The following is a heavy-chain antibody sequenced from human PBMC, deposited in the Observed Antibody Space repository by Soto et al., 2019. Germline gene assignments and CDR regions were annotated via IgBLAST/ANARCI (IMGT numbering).Heavy chain of an antibody. CDR3: AGSFGVAAAGPFDY. V-gene: IGHV4-4*08. Sequence: SETLSLTCTVSGGSISSSYWSWIRQPPGQGLEWIGYIYASGSTYYNSSLKSRVTMSVDTSKNQFSLKLSSVTAADTAVYYCAGSFGVAAAGPFDYWGQGTLVTVSS. D-gene: IGHD6-13*01. CDR1: GGSISSSY. CDR2: IYASGST. J-gene: IGHJ4*02.